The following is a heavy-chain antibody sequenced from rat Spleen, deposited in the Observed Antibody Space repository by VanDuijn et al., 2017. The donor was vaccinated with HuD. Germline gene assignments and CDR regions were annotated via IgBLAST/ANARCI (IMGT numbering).Heavy chain of an antibody. J-gene: IGHJ3*01. CDR2: ISYGDSSGHSST. D-gene: IGHD4-3*01. CDR3: ARQDTSGYSNWFTY. V-gene: IGHV5-29*01. Sequence: EVQLVESGGGLVQPGRSLKLSCAASGFTFSDYGVAWVRQAPTKGLEWVATISYGDSSGHSSTYYRDSVKGRFTISRDNTRSTQFLQMDSLRSEDTATYYCARQDTSGYSNWFTYWGQGTLVTVSS. CDR1: GFTFSDYG.